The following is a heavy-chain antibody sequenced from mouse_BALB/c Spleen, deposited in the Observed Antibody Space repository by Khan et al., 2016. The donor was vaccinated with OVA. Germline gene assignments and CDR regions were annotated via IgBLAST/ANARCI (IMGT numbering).Heavy chain of an antibody. V-gene: IGHV1-4*01. Sequence: VKLLESGAELARPGASVKMSCKASGYTFTSYTMHWVKQRPRQGLEWIGYINPSSGYTKYNQKFKDKATLTADKSSSTAYMQLSSLTSEDSAVYYCARTHERWGQGTTLTVSS. J-gene: IGHJ2*01. CDR3: ARTHER. CDR1: GYTFTSYT. CDR2: INPSSGYT.